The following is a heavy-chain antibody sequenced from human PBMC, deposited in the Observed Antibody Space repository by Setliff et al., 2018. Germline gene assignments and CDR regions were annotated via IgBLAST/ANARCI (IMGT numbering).Heavy chain of an antibody. D-gene: IGHD3-3*01. CDR3: ARSNRFTIFGGGLPFDI. CDR2: INNYSFKT. CDR1: GHIFNSYG. Sequence: ASVKVSCKASGHIFNSYGISWVRQAPGQGLEWMGWINNYSFKTNYPQKFLGRVTETTDTSTGTAYMELGSLTSDDTAIYYCARSNRFTIFGGGLPFDIWGQGTMVTVSS. V-gene: IGHV1-18*01. J-gene: IGHJ3*02.